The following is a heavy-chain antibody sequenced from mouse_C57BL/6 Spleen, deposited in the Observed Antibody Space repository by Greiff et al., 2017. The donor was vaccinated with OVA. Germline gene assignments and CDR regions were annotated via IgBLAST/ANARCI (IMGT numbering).Heavy chain of an antibody. CDR1: GYTFTSYW. J-gene: IGHJ4*01. D-gene: IGHD2-3*01. CDR3: AIYDGFYAMDY. CDR2: IYPGSGST. Sequence: QAQLQQPGAELVKPGASVKMSCKASGYTFTSYWITWVKQRPGQGLEWIGDIYPGSGSTNYNEKFKSKATLTVDTSSSTAYMQLSSLTSEDSAVYYCAIYDGFYAMDYWGQGTSVTVSS. V-gene: IGHV1-55*01.